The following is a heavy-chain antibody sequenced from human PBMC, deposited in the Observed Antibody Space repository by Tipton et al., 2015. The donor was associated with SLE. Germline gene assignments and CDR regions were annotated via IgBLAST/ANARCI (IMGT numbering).Heavy chain of an antibody. J-gene: IGHJ6*02. CDR2: INHSGSA. D-gene: IGHD6-13*01. CDR1: GGSFSGYY. Sequence: QLVQSGAEVKPSETLSLTCAVYGGSFSGYYWSWIRQPPGKGLEWIGEINHSGSANYNPSLKSRVTISVDTSKNQFSLKLSSVTAADTAVYYCARANSSSWYGVDYYGMDVWGQGTTVTVSS. V-gene: IGHV4-34*01. CDR3: ARANSSSWYGVDYYGMDV.